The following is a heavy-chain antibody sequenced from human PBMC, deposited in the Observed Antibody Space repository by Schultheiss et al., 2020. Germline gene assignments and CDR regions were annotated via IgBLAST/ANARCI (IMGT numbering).Heavy chain of an antibody. CDR1: GFTFSSYS. CDR2: ISSSSSTI. Sequence: GGSLRLSCAASGFTFSSYSMNWVRQAPGKGLEWVSYISSSSSTIYYADSVKGRFTISRDNAKNSLYLQMNSLRAEDTAVYYCAKTGPVAVRMHYFDYWGQGTLVTVAS. V-gene: IGHV3-48*01. D-gene: IGHD6-6*01. J-gene: IGHJ4*02. CDR3: AKTGPVAVRMHYFDY.